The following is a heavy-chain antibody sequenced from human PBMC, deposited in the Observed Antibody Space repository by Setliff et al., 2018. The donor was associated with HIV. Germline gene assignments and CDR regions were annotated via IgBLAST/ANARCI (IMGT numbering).Heavy chain of an antibody. Sequence: LSLTCTVSGGSISSYYWSWIRQPPGKGLEWIGYTYYSGSTNYNPSLKSRVTISVDTSKNQFSLKLSSVTAADTAVYYCARNPCSGGSCPDAFDIWGQGTMVTVSS. J-gene: IGHJ3*02. V-gene: IGHV4-59*01. CDR3: ARNPCSGGSCPDAFDI. CDR2: TYYSGST. CDR1: GGSISSYY. D-gene: IGHD2-15*01.